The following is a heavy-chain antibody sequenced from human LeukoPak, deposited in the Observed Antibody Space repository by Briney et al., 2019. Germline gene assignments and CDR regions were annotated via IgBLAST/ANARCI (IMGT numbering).Heavy chain of an antibody. CDR2: ISSSSNYI. Sequence: PGGSPRLSCAASGFIFSSQSMNWVRQAPGKGLEWVSSISSSSNYIYYADPVKGRFTISRDNAKNSLYLQMNSLRAEDTAVYYCARDRDSSSPFDYWGQGTLVTVSS. J-gene: IGHJ4*02. CDR1: GFIFSSQS. CDR3: ARDRDSSSPFDY. V-gene: IGHV3-21*01. D-gene: IGHD6-6*01.